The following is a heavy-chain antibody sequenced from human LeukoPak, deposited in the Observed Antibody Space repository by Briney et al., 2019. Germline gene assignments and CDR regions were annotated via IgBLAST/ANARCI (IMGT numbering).Heavy chain of an antibody. CDR2: ISAYNGNT. J-gene: IGHJ6*03. D-gene: IGHD3-10*01. CDR1: GYTFTSYG. Sequence: GASVKVSCKASGYTFTSYGISWVRQAPGQGLEWMGWISAYNGNTNYAQKLQGRVTMTTDTSTSTAYMELSSLRSEDTAVYYCATQNRDYYYYYMDVWGKGTTVTISS. CDR3: ATQNRDYYYYYMDV. V-gene: IGHV1-18*01.